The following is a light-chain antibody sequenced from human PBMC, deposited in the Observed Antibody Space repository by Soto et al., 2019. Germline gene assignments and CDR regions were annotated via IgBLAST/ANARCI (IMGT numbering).Light chain of an antibody. CDR1: QSISSE. J-gene: IGKJ2*01. Sequence: EIVMTQSPATLSVSPGGRATLSCRASQSISSELAWYQQRPGQPPRLLIYGASTRATGVPDRFTGSGSGSDFTLTISGLQSEDFAVYYCQQGHNWPLTFGQGTRLEI. CDR3: QQGHNWPLT. CDR2: GAS. V-gene: IGKV3-15*01.